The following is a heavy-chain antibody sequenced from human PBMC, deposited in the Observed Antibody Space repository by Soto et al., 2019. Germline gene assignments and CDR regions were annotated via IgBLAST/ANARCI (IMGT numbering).Heavy chain of an antibody. CDR3: EYRVGPLGSFDY. D-gene: IGHD3-10*01. V-gene: IGHV2-5*01. Sequence: SGPTLGNPTQTLTLTCTFSGFSLTTRCLSVGWIRQPPGKALELGAFIYWNDDKRYSPSLKSRLTITKDNSKKKVALTMTNMDPVDTPTYDCEYRVGPLGSFDYWGQGTMVTVSS. CDR1: GFSLTTRCLS. J-gene: IGHJ4*02. CDR2: IYWNDDK.